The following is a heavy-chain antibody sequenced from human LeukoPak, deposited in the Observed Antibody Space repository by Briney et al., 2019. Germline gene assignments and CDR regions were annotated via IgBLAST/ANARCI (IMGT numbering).Heavy chain of an antibody. CDR3: ARGDSSGYPFDY. D-gene: IGHD3-22*01. J-gene: IGHJ4*02. CDR2: ISASGRTN. V-gene: IGHV3-48*03. CDR1: EFIFSDYN. Sequence: GGSLRLSCDASEFIFSDYNMNWVRQAPGKGLEWVAHISASGRTNYYADAVKGRFTISRDNVDNSLVLQMNSLRAEDTAVYYCARGDSSGYPFDYWGQGTLVTVSS.